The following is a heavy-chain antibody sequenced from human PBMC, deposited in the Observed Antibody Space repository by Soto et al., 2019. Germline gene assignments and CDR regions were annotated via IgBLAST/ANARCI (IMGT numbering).Heavy chain of an antibody. CDR3: AKGAWLDY. D-gene: IGHD3-10*01. Sequence: EVQLLVSGGGLVQPGGSLRLSCAASGFTFSTFDMSWVRQAPGQGLEWVSGINGRTGDTYYADSMRGRFTMSRDNFKSTLYLQMNSLRAAGRAVHYCAKGAWLDYWGQGTLVTVSS. J-gene: IGHJ4*02. CDR1: GFTFSTFD. V-gene: IGHV3-23*01. CDR2: INGRTGDT.